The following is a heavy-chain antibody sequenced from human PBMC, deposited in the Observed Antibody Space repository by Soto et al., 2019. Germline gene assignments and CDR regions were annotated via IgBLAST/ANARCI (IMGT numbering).Heavy chain of an antibody. CDR2: IYYSGST. J-gene: IGHJ4*02. D-gene: IGHD6-25*01. CDR3: VRHAQRIIRAY. Sequence: PSETLSLTCTVSGGSISSYYWSWIRQPPGKGLEWIGYIYYSGSTNYNPSLKSRVTISVDTSKNQFSLKLSSVTAADTVVYYCVRHAQRIIRAYWGQGTLVTVSS. V-gene: IGHV4-59*08. CDR1: GGSISSYY.